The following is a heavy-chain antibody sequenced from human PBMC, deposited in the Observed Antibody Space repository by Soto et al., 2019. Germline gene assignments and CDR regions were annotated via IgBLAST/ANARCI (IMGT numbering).Heavy chain of an antibody. V-gene: IGHV3-23*01. J-gene: IGHJ4*02. CDR2: ISGSGGRT. CDR1: GFTFSSYA. Sequence: EVQLLESGGGLVQPGGSLRLSCAASGFTFSSYAMRWVRQAPVKGLEWASAISGSGGRTYYADSVKGRFTISRDNSKNTMYQQINSMESQDMAIYCCAGRGNVSYYDHCGQGTLGTVSS. CDR3: AGRGNVSYYDH.